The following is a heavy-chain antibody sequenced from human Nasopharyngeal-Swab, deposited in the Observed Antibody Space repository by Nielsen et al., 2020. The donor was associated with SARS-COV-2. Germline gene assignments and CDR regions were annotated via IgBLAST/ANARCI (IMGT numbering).Heavy chain of an antibody. D-gene: IGHD6-6*01. V-gene: IGHV4-34*01. Sequence: SETLSLTCAVYGGSFSGYYWSWIRQPPGKGLEWIGEINHSGSTNYNPSLKSRVTILVNTSKNQFSLKLSSVTAADTALYYCARGGSSDASDIWGLGTMVTVSS. J-gene: IGHJ3*02. CDR3: ARGGSSDASDI. CDR1: GGSFSGYY. CDR2: INHSGST.